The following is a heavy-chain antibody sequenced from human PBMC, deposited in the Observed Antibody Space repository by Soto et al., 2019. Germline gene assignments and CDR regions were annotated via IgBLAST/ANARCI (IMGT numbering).Heavy chain of an antibody. CDR1: GGTFGRNT. CDR2: IVPIFGTF. D-gene: IGHD1-20*01. Sequence: QVHLVQSAAEVKKPGSSVRVSCTVSGGTFGRNTIVWVRQAPEQGLECMGHIVPIFGTFKYAQKFQGRVPFTADESTTTAYMDLSSLSSEDTAVYFCARDLNCALDYWGQGALVIGSS. V-gene: IGHV1-69*01. CDR3: ARDLNCALDY. J-gene: IGHJ4*02.